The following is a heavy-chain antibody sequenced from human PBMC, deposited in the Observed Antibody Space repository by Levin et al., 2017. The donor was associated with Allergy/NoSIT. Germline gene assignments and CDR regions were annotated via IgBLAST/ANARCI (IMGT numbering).Heavy chain of an antibody. CDR1: GFTFSSYA. J-gene: IGHJ4*02. D-gene: IGHD3-10*01. Sequence: GESLKISCAASGFTFSSYAMSWVRQAPGKGLEWVSAISGSGGSTYYADSVKGRFTISRDNSKNTLYLQMNSLRAEDTAVYYCAKFLDLWFGELSPFDYWGQGTLVTVSS. V-gene: IGHV3-23*01. CDR2: ISGSGGST. CDR3: AKFLDLWFGELSPFDY.